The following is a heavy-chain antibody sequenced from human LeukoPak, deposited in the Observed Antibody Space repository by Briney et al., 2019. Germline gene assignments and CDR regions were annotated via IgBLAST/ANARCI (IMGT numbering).Heavy chain of an antibody. J-gene: IGHJ5*02. Sequence: GASVKVSCKASGGTFSSYAISWARQAPCDGLQWMGWIIPILGIANYAPKLQGRVTIAADKSTSTAYMELSRLRSEDTAVYRCARSDGGNRWCAPWREKTV. CDR1: GGTFSSYA. CDR2: IIPILGIA. D-gene: IGHD4-23*01. V-gene: IGHV1-69*10. CDR3: ARSDGGNRWCAP.